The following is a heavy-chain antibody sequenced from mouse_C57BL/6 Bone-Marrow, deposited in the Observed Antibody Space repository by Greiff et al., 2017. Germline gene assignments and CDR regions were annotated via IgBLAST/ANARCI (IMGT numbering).Heavy chain of an antibody. CDR2: IDPSDSYN. Sequence: QVQLQQPGAELVKPGASVKLSCKASGYTFTSYWMQWVKQRPGQGLEWIGEIDPSDSYNNSNQRFKGKATLTVDTSSSTAYMQLSSLTSEDSAVYYCARALYSNYVGFAYWGQGTLVTVSA. V-gene: IGHV1-50*01. CDR1: GYTFTSYW. J-gene: IGHJ3*01. D-gene: IGHD2-5*01. CDR3: ARALYSNYVGFAY.